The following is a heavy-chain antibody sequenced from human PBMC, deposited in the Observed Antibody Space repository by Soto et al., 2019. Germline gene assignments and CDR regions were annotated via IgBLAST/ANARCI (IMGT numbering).Heavy chain of an antibody. CDR1: GGTFTNYA. CDR3: WIGSGSYDY. J-gene: IGHJ4*02. V-gene: IGHV1-69*01. Sequence: QVQLVQSGAEVKKPGSSVKVSCKASGGTFTNYAISWVRQASGQGLEWMGGVVPLYGSPVYDQKFQARVTITADDSTSTAYMELSSLTSQDTAVYYCWIGSGSYDYWGQGTLVTVSS. CDR2: VVPLYGSP. D-gene: IGHD3-10*01.